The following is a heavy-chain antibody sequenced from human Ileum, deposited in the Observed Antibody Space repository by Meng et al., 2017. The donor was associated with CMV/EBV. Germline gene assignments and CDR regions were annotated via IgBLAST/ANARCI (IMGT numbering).Heavy chain of an antibody. Sequence: QESGPGLVKPSGPLSLTCAASGDFISSSHWGWIRQPAGKGLEWIGRIYTSGSSSYNPSLQSRVTMSVDKSKNQVSLKLTSVTAADTAVYYCARDVRLVGHFDYWGQGTLVTVSS. CDR3: ARDVRLVGHFDY. D-gene: IGHD2-15*01. CDR2: IYTSGSS. V-gene: IGHV4-4*07. CDR1: GDFISSSH. J-gene: IGHJ4*02.